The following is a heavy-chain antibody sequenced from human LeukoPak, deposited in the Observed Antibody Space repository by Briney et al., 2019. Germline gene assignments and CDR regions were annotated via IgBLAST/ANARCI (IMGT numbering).Heavy chain of an antibody. Sequence: GGSLRLSCAASGFTFSNYAMGWVRQAPGKGLEWVSAISGSGGSTYYADSVKGRFTISRDNSKNTLYLQMNSLRAEDTAVYYCAKDSDPGYSYGPPLWYFDYWGQGTLVTVSS. V-gene: IGHV3-23*01. CDR3: AKDSDPGYSYGPPLWYFDY. CDR2: ISGSGGST. CDR1: GFTFSNYA. J-gene: IGHJ4*02. D-gene: IGHD5-18*01.